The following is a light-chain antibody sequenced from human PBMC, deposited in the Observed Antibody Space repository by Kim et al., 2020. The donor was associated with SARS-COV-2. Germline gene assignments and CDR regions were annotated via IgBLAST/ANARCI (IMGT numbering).Light chain of an antibody. CDR3: QSYDSSNPWV. CDR2: EDN. Sequence: LTQPHSVSESPGKTVTISCTRSSGSIASNYVQWYQQRPGSAPTTVIHEDNQRPSGVPDRFSGSIDSSSNSASLTISGLKTEDEADYYCQSYDSSNPWVFGGGTQLTVL. V-gene: IGLV6-57*04. J-gene: IGLJ3*02. CDR1: SGSIASNY.